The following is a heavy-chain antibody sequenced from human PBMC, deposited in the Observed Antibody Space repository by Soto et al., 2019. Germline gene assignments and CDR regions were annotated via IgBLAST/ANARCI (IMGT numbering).Heavy chain of an antibody. CDR3: AREVLLDTAMVTYYYGMDV. J-gene: IGHJ6*02. CDR1: GGSISSGGYS. CDR2: IYHSGST. Sequence: SETLSLTCAVSGGSISSGGYSWSWIRQPPGKGLEWIGYIYHSGSTYYNPSLKSRVTISVDRSKNQFSLKLSSVTAADTAVYHCAREVLLDTAMVTYYYGMDVWGQGTTVTVSS. V-gene: IGHV4-30-2*01. D-gene: IGHD5-18*01.